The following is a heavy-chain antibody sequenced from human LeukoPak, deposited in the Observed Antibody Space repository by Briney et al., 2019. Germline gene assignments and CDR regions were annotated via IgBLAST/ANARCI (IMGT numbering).Heavy chain of an antibody. J-gene: IGHJ6*02. V-gene: IGHV4-34*01. CDR3: ARLGMNYYYGMDV. CDR1: GGSFSGYY. CDR2: INHSGST. D-gene: IGHD7-27*01. Sequence: PSETLSLTCAVYGGSFSGYYWSWIRQPPGKGLEWIGEINHSGSTNYNPSLKSRVTISVDTSKSQFSLKLSSVTAADTAVYYCARLGMNYYYGMDVWGQGTTVTVSS.